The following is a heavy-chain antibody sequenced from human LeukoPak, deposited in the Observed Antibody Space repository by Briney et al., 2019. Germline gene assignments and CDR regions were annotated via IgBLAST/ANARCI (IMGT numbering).Heavy chain of an antibody. CDR2: ISGSGGNT. CDR3: ARLYYGSGSYYKRGYYYMDV. Sequence: GGSLRLSCAASGFTFSSYGMSWVRQAPGKGLEWVSAISGSGGNTYYADSVKGRFTISRDNSKNTLYLQMNSLRAEDTAVYYCARLYYGSGSYYKRGYYYMDVWGKGTTVTISS. D-gene: IGHD3-10*01. CDR1: GFTFSSYG. V-gene: IGHV3-23*01. J-gene: IGHJ6*03.